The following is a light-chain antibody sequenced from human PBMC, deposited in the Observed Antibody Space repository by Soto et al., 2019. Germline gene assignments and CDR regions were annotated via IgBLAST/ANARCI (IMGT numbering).Light chain of an antibody. Sequence: EIVLTQSPATLSLSPGETATLSCRASQSVRSHLAWFQQKPGQAPRLLMYGVSTRATGMPARFSGSGSGTEFTLIISSLQSEDIADYYCQQYSDWPLTFGGGIKVEIK. CDR3: QQYSDWPLT. J-gene: IGKJ4*01. CDR1: QSVRSH. CDR2: GVS. V-gene: IGKV3D-15*01.